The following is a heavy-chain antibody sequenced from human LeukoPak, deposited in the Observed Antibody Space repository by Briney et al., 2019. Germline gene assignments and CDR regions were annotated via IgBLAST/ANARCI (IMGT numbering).Heavy chain of an antibody. V-gene: IGHV4-34*01. CDR1: GASFSDYS. CDR3: ARVGYSYSINDWSRTGLGAYPTKYYMDV. Sequence: PSETLSLTCAVYGASFSDYSWSWIRQHPGKWLEWIGEINHSGGTNHNPSLMSRVIMSVDTSKNQFSLKVSSVTAADTAVYYCARVGYSYSINDWSRTGLGAYPTKYYMDVWGKGTTVTVSS. D-gene: IGHD5-18*01. CDR2: INHSGGT. J-gene: IGHJ6*03.